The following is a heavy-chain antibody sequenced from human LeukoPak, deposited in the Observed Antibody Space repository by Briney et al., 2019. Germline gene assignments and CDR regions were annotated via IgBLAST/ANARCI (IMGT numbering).Heavy chain of an antibody. CDR2: ISSNGGST. J-gene: IGHJ6*02. Sequence: GGSLRLSCAASGFTFSSYAMHWVRQAPGKGLEYVSAISSNGGSTYYANSVKGRFTISRDNSKNTLYLQMGSLRAEDMAVYYCARAIGYSSGSYYYGMDVWGQGTTVTVSS. V-gene: IGHV3-64*01. CDR1: GFTFSSYA. D-gene: IGHD6-19*01. CDR3: ARAIGYSSGSYYYGMDV.